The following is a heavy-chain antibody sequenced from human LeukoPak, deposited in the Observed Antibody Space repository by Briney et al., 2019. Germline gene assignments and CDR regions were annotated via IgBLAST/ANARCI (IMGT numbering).Heavy chain of an antibody. V-gene: IGHV1-8*01. D-gene: IGHD3-9*01. Sequence: GASVKVSCKASGYTFTSYDINWVRQATGQGLEWMGWMNPNSGNTGYAQKFQGRVTMTRNTSISTAYMELSSLRSEDTAVYYCARVGYDILTGLYYYYYGMDVWGQGTTVTVSS. J-gene: IGHJ6*02. CDR2: MNPNSGNT. CDR3: ARVGYDILTGLYYYYYGMDV. CDR1: GYTFTSYD.